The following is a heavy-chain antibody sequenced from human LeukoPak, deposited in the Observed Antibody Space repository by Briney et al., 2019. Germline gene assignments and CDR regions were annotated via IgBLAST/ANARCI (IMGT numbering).Heavy chain of an antibody. CDR3: ARVKKRGYDILTGKGSHGMDV. CDR2: IYYSGST. Sequence: SETLSLTCTVSGGSISSYYWSWIRQPPGKGLEWIGYIYYSGSTNYNPSLKSRVTISVDTSKNQFSLKLSSVTAADTAVYYCARVKKRGYDILTGKGSHGMDVWGKGTTVTVSS. CDR1: GGSISSYY. J-gene: IGHJ6*04. V-gene: IGHV4-59*12. D-gene: IGHD3-9*01.